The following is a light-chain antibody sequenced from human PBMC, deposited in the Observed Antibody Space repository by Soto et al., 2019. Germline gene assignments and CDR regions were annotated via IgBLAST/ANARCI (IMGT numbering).Light chain of an antibody. CDR3: QKYNSAPQT. J-gene: IGKJ1*01. V-gene: IGKV1-27*01. CDR1: QGISNY. CDR2: AAS. Sequence: DIQMTQSPSSLSASVGDRVTITCRASQGISNYLAWYQQKPGKVPKLLIYAASTLQSGVPSRFSGSGSGTDFTLTTSSLQPEDGATYYCQKYNSAPQTFGQGTKVEIK.